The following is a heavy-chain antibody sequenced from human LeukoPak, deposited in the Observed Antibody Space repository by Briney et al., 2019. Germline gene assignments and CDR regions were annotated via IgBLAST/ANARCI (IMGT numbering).Heavy chain of an antibody. Sequence: GGSLRLSCAASGFTFSSYGMHWVRQAPGKGLEWVAVISYDGSNKYYADSVKGRFTISRDNSKNTLYLQMNSLRAEDTAVYYCAKGVTMVREGDFDYWGQGTLVTVSS. D-gene: IGHD3-10*01. J-gene: IGHJ4*02. CDR2: ISYDGSNK. CDR1: GFTFSSYG. V-gene: IGHV3-30*18. CDR3: AKGVTMVREGDFDY.